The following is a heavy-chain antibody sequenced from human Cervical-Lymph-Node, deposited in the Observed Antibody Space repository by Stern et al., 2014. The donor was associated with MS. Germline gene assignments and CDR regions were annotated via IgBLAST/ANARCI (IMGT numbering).Heavy chain of an antibody. CDR3: ARDQRGITIFGVVTDYYYLGMDV. CDR1: GYIFTGYY. J-gene: IGHJ6*02. CDR2: INPNTGGT. V-gene: IGHV1-2*02. D-gene: IGHD3-3*01. Sequence: QDQLVQSGAEVKKPGASVKVSCKTSGYIFTGYYIHWVRQAPGQGLAWMAWINPNTGGTKYAQKFQGRVTMSRDTSISTAYVELSSLTSDDTAVYYCARDQRGITIFGVVTDYYYLGMDVWGQGTTVTVSS.